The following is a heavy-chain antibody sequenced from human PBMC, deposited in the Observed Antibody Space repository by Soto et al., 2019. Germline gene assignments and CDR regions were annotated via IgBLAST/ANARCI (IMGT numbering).Heavy chain of an antibody. J-gene: IGHJ4*02. CDR2: IYYSGIT. V-gene: IGHV4-31*03. Sequence: QVQLQESGPGLVKPSQTLSLTCTVSGRYISSGGYYWTWIRQHPGKVLEWFGYIYYSGITFYNPYLKCRVTVTAVTSKNQFSLKLDSVAAADTAVYYCARDEVQGLAAGGRFDYWGQGTLVTVSS. CDR1: GRYISSGGYY. D-gene: IGHD6-13*01. CDR3: ARDEVQGLAAGGRFDY.